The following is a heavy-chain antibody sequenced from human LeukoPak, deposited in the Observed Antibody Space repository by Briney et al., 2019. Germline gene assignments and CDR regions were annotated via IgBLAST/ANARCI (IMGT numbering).Heavy chain of an antibody. D-gene: IGHD3-16*02. CDR2: IYDSGST. Sequence: SETLSLTCAVSGGSIRSSYYYWGWIRQPPGKGLEWIGSIYDSGSTYYNPSLKSRVTISVDTSKNQFSLKLSSVTAADTAVYYCARDSTIGDPYDYVWGSYRLNWFDPWGQGTLVTVSS. V-gene: IGHV4-39*07. CDR3: ARDSTIGDPYDYVWGSYRLNWFDP. CDR1: GGSIRSSYYY. J-gene: IGHJ5*02.